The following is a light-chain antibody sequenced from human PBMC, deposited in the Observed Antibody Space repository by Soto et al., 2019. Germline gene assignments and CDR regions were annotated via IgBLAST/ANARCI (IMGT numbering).Light chain of an antibody. CDR1: QSVTSN. V-gene: IGKV3-15*01. CDR3: HQYNNWPLT. CDR2: GAS. Sequence: EIVMTQSPATLSVSPGERATLSCRASQSVTSNLARYQQKPGQAPRLLIYGASTRATGIPARFSGSGSGTEFTLTISTLQSEDFAVYYCHQYNNWPLTFGPGTKVDIK. J-gene: IGKJ3*01.